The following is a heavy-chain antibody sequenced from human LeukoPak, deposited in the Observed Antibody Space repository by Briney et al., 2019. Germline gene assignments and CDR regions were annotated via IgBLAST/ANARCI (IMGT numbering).Heavy chain of an antibody. J-gene: IGHJ6*03. CDR2: IIPIFGTA. V-gene: IGHV1-69*13. CDR3: ARAERITIFGVVTPGYYYYMDV. Sequence: ASVKVSCKAFGGTFSSYAISWVRQAPGQGLEWMGGIIPIFGTANYAQKFQGRVTITADESTSTAYMELSSLRSEDTAVYYCARAERITIFGVVTPGYYYYMDVWGKGTTVTVSS. D-gene: IGHD3-3*01. CDR1: GGTFSSYA.